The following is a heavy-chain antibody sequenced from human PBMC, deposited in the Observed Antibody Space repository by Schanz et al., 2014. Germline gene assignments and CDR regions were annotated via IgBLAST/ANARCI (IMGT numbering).Heavy chain of an antibody. V-gene: IGHV3-23*04. Sequence: VQLVESGGGLVQPGGSVRLSCGASGFSFRKSAMSWVRQAPGKGLEWVSALTGSGTTTYYADSVKGRFTISRDNSKNTLDLQMNSLRAEDTAIYYCAKDLAAVGVFDYWGQGSLVTVSP. CDR3: AKDLAAVGVFDY. J-gene: IGHJ4*02. CDR1: GFSFRKSA. CDR2: LTGSGTTT. D-gene: IGHD6-13*01.